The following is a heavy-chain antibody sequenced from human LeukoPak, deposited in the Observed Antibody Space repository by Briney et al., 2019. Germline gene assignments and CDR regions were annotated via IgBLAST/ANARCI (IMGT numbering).Heavy chain of an antibody. CDR3: ARETGDDAFDI. V-gene: IGHV3-66*01. Sequence: GGSLRLSCAASGFIFSTYSMSWVRQAPGKGLEWVSVIYSGGTTYYADSVKGRFTISRDNSKKTLYLQMNSLRAEDTAVYYCARETGDDAFDIWGQGTMVTVSS. J-gene: IGHJ3*02. D-gene: IGHD7-27*01. CDR1: GFIFSTYS. CDR2: IYSGGTT.